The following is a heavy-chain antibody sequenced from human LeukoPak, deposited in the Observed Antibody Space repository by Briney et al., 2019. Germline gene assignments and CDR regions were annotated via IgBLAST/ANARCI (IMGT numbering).Heavy chain of an antibody. Sequence: PGGSLRLSCVASGFTFTNAWMNWVSQAPGKGLEWVSVIYSGGSTYYADSVKGRFTISRDNSKNTLYLQMNSLRAEDTAVYYCATSGWYQGIDYWGQGTLVTVSS. J-gene: IGHJ4*02. CDR2: IYSGGST. D-gene: IGHD6-19*01. V-gene: IGHV3-53*01. CDR1: GFTFTNAW. CDR3: ATSGWYQGIDY.